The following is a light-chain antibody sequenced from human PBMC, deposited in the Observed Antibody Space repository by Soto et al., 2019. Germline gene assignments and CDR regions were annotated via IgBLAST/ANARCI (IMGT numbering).Light chain of an antibody. V-gene: IGKV1-39*01. CDR3: QQSYSIPLT. J-gene: IGKJ4*01. CDR2: AAS. CDR1: KSISRN. Sequence: DIQMTQSPPSLSEPIGDRVTTFGREGKSISRNSNWYQQNPGKAPKLLIYAASTLQSGVPSRFSGSGSGTDFTLTISSLQPEDFATYYCQQSYSIPLTFGGGTKVEFK.